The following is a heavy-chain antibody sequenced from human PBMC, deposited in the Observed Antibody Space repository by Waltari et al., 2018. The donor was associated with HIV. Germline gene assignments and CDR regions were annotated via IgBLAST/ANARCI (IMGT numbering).Heavy chain of an antibody. CDR2: ISYDGRNK. V-gene: IGHV3-30*04. Sequence: QVQLVESGGGVVQPGRSLRLSCAASGFSFSSEAMHWLRQAPGKGLEWVAAISYDGRNKFYADSVKGRFTISRDNSKNTVYVEMSSLSPEDTAVYFCARDAAPPEYWGQGTLVTVSS. J-gene: IGHJ4*02. CDR1: GFSFSSEA. CDR3: ARDAAPPEY.